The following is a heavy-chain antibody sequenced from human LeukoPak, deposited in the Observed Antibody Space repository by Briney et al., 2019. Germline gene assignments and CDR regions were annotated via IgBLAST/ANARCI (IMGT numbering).Heavy chain of an antibody. J-gene: IGHJ5*02. CDR1: GFTFSSYW. CDR3: ARAQRATYYYDSSGYYYLDWFDP. D-gene: IGHD3-22*01. V-gene: IGHV3-74*01. Sequence: PGGSLRLSCAASGFTFSSYWMHWVRQAPGKGLVWVSRINSDGSSTSYADSVKGRFTISRDNAKNTLYLQMNSLRAKDTAVYYCARAQRATYYYDSSGYYYLDWFDPWGQGTLVTVSS. CDR2: INSDGSST.